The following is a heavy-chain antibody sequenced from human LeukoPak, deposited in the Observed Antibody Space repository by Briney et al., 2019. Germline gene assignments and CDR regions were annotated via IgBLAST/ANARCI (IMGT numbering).Heavy chain of an antibody. CDR2: IIPILGIA. V-gene: IGHV1-69*04. Sequence: ASVKVSCKASGGTFSSYAISWVRQAPGQGLEWMGRIIPILGIANYAQKFQGRVTITADKSTSTAYMELSSLRAEDTAVYYCARAMPHSSGWYKGLGIDYWGQGTLVTVSS. J-gene: IGHJ4*02. D-gene: IGHD6-19*01. CDR3: ARAMPHSSGWYKGLGIDY. CDR1: GGTFSSYA.